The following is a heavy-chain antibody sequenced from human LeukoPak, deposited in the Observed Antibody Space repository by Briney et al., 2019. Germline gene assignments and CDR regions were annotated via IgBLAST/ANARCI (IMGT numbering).Heavy chain of an antibody. V-gene: IGHV3-21*01. CDR2: IGTSSSNI. CDR1: GFTFGAYS. J-gene: IGHJ6*03. Sequence: GGSLRLSCAPSGFTFGAYSMNWVRQAPGKGLEWVSFIGTSSSNIHYADSVKGRLTISRDNAENSLYLQMNSLRAEDTAVYYCARVGRNGGMDVWGKGATVTSP. CDR3: ARVGRNGGMDV. D-gene: IGHD1-1*01.